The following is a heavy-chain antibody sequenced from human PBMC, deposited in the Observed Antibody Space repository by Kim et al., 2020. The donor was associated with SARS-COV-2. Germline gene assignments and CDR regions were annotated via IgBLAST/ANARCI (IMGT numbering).Heavy chain of an antibody. CDR2: ISSSSSYT. D-gene: IGHD5-12*01. J-gene: IGHJ4*02. V-gene: IGHV3-21*01. Sequence: GGSLRLSCAASEFSFGSYNMNWVRQAPGKGLEWVASISSSSSYTYYTDSLRGRFTISRDNAKNSLYLQMNSLRAEDTAVYYCARAAGREGYNFDYWGQGT. CDR3: ARAAGREGYNFDY. CDR1: EFSFGSYN.